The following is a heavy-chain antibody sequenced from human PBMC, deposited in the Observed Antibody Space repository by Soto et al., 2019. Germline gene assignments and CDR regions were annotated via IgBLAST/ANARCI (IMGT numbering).Heavy chain of an antibody. V-gene: IGHV4-39*01. CDR2: IYYSGST. J-gene: IGHJ5*02. CDR3: ARHTWGRQRGWFDP. D-gene: IGHD2-2*01. CDR1: GGSISSSSYY. Sequence: QLQLQESGPQLVKPSETLSLTCTVSGGSISSSSYYWGWIRQTLGKGLEWIGSIYYSGSTYYNPSLKSRVTISIDTSKNQFSLKLSSVTAADTAVYYCARHTWGRQRGWFDPWGQGTLVTVSS.